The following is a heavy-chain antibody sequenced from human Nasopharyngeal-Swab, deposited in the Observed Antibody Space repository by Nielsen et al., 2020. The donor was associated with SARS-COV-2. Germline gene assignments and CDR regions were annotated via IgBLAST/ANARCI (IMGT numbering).Heavy chain of an antibody. CDR2: ISYDGSNK. CDR3: ARDLGGYLDY. D-gene: IGHD2-15*01. V-gene: IGHV3-30-3*01. J-gene: IGHJ4*02. CDR1: GFTFDDYA. Sequence: GESLKISCAASGFTFDDYAMHWVRQAPGKGLEWVAVISYDGSNKYYADSVKGRFTISRDNSKNTLYLQMNSLRAEDTAVYYCARDLGGYLDYWGQGTLVTVSS.